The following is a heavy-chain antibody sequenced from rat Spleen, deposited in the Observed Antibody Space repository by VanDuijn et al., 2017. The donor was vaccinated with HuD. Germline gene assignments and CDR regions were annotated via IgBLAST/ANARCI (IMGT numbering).Heavy chain of an antibody. CDR1: GFTFNNYW. Sequence: EVQLAESGGGLVQPGRSLKLSCAASGFTFNNYWMTWVRQAPGMGLEWIASISNARGVTYYPDSVKGRFTISRDVANSTLYLRMNSLRSEDTATYYCAREYTTDYYYDYWGQGVMVTVSS. CDR2: ISNARGVT. CDR3: AREYTTDYYYDY. J-gene: IGHJ2*01. V-gene: IGHV5-31*01. D-gene: IGHD1-6*01.